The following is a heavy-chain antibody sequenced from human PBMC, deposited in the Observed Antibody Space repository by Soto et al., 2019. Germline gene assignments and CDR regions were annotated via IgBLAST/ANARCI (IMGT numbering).Heavy chain of an antibody. CDR2: IIPILGIA. D-gene: IGHD1-1*01. Sequence: QVQLVQSGAEVKKPGSSVKVSCKASGGTFSSYTISWVRQAPGQGLEWMGRIIPILGIANYAQKFQGRVTITADKSTSTAYMELSSLRSEDTAVYYCANEANYYYYMDVWGKGTTVTVSS. CDR3: ANEANYYYYMDV. CDR1: GGTFSSYT. V-gene: IGHV1-69*02. J-gene: IGHJ6*03.